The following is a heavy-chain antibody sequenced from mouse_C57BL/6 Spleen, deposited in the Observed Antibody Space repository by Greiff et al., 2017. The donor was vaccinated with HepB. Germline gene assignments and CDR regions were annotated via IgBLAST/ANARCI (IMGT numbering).Heavy chain of an antibody. J-gene: IGHJ3*01. V-gene: IGHV1-15*01. CDR3: TSKRYYRFAD. D-gene: IGHD2-3*01. CDR1: GYTFTDYE. CDR2: IDPETGGT. Sequence: VHLVESGAELVRPGASVTLSCKASGYTFTDYEMHWVKQTPVHGLEWIGAIDPETGGTAYNQKFKGKAILTADKSSSTAYMELRSLTSEDSAVYYCTSKRYYRFADWGQGTLVTVSA.